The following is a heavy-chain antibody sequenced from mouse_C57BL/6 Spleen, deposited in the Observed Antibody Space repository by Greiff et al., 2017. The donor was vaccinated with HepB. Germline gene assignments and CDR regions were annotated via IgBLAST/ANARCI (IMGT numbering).Heavy chain of an antibody. V-gene: IGHV5-4*01. CDR3: AREDSSGTRFDY. CDR2: ISDGGSYT. J-gene: IGHJ2*01. D-gene: IGHD3-2*02. Sequence: EVKLVESGGGLVKPGGSLKLSCAASGFTFSSYAMSWVRQTPEKRLEWVATISDGGSYTYYPDNVKGRFTISRDNAKNNLYLQMSHLKSEDTAMYYCAREDSSGTRFDYWGQGTTLTVSS. CDR1: GFTFSSYA.